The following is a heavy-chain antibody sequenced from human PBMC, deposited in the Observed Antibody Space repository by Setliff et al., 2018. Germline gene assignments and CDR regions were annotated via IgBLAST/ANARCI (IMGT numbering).Heavy chain of an antibody. CDR2: IYSSGST. CDR1: GGSVSSYY. D-gene: IGHD3-22*01. Sequence: PSETLSLTCTVSGGSVSSYYWSWIRQPAGKGLEWIGYIYSSGSTYYNPSLKSRVSISVDTSKNQFSLKLSSVTAADTAVYYCARESRYYYDNLGTLDYWGQGTLVTVSS. J-gene: IGHJ4*02. V-gene: IGHV4-59*06. CDR3: ARESRYYYDNLGTLDY.